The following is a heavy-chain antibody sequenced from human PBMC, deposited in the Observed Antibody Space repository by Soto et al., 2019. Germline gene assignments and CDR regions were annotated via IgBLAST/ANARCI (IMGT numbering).Heavy chain of an antibody. V-gene: IGHV4-59*01. CDR3: ATGGSYGDFFDS. D-gene: IGHD4-17*01. CDR1: GGCMSSNY. CDR2: IYYTGST. Sequence: QVQLQESGPGLVTPSETLSLTCTVSGGCMSSNYWTWIRQSPEKGLEWIGYIYYTGSTKYNPSLKSRVTISLDTSKTQFSLRLTSVTSADPAIYYCATGGSYGDFFDSWGQGAEVTVTS. J-gene: IGHJ4*02.